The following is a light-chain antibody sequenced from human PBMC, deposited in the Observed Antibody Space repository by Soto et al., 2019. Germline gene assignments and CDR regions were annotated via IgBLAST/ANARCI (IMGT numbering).Light chain of an antibody. Sequence: EIVSSQSPGTLSLSPGERATLSCSASQIVTSTHLAWYQQKPGQAPRLLIHGASTRATGIPARFSGSGSGTEFTLTISSLQSEDFAVYYCQQYHNWPPITFGQGTRLEIK. CDR2: GAS. CDR1: QIVTSTH. CDR3: QQYHNWPPIT. J-gene: IGKJ5*01. V-gene: IGKV3-15*01.